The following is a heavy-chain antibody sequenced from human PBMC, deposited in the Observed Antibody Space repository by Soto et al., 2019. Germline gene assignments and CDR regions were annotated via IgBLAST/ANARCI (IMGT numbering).Heavy chain of an antibody. V-gene: IGHV4-39*01. Sequence: QLQLQESGPGLVKPSETLSLTCTVSGGSISSSSYYWGWIRQPPGKGLEWIGSIYYSGSTYYNPSLKSRVTISVDTSKNQFSLKLSSVTAADTAVYYCARQLWFGPFDYWGQGTLVTVSS. CDR1: GGSISSSSYY. CDR2: IYYSGST. CDR3: ARQLWFGPFDY. J-gene: IGHJ4*02. D-gene: IGHD3-10*01.